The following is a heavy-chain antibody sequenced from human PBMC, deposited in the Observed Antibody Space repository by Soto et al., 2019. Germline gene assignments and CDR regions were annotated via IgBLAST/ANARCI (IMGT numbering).Heavy chain of an antibody. CDR2: IYYSGST. V-gene: IGHV4-59*01. Sequence: SETLSLTCTVSGGSISSYYWSWIRQPPGKGLEWIGYIYYSGSTNYNPSLKSRVTISVDTSKNQFSLKLSSVTAADTAVYYCARVAFSDCSGGSCYFYYYYMDVWGKGTTVTVSS. CDR3: ARVAFSDCSGGSCYFYYYYMDV. CDR1: GGSISSYY. D-gene: IGHD2-15*01. J-gene: IGHJ6*03.